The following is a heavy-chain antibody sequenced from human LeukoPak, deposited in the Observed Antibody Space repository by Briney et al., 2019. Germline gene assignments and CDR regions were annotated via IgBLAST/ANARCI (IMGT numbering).Heavy chain of an antibody. CDR2: VKQDGSEK. CDR3: VRDEGYCGSSTCYFYHSMDV. D-gene: IGHD2-2*01. J-gene: IGHJ6*02. CDR1: GFTFSSYA. Sequence: GGSLRLSCGASGFTFSSYAMSWVRRAPGKGLEWVANVKQDGSEKYYVDSVKGRFTISRDNAKNSLYLQMNSLRAEDTALYYCVRDEGYCGSSTCYFYHSMDVWGLGTTVTVSS. V-gene: IGHV3-7*01.